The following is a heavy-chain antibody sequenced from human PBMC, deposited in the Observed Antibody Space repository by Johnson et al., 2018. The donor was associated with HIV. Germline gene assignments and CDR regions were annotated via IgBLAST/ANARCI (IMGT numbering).Heavy chain of an antibody. Sequence: DVQVVESGGGVVRPGGSLRLSCAASGFTFDDYGMSWVRQAPGKGLEWVSGIHWNGGSTGYADSVKGRFPLSRDNSKNTLYLQMNSLRAEETAVYYCAKFGRIPRELEDAFDIWGQGTMVTVSS. D-gene: IGHD1-26*01. J-gene: IGHJ3*02. CDR2: IHWNGGST. V-gene: IGHV3-20*04. CDR1: GFTFDDYG. CDR3: AKFGRIPRELEDAFDI.